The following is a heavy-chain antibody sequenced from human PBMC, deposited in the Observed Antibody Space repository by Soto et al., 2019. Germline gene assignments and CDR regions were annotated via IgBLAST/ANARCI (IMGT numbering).Heavy chain of an antibody. CDR2: MNPNSGDT. D-gene: IGHD2-8*01. Sequence: GASVKVSCKSSGYTFTSCHIHWVRQATGQGLEWVGWMNPNSGDTGYAQKFQGRVTMTRNTAISTAYMELSSRRSDDTAAYYCARICPNGVCFDNWGQGTLVTVSS. CDR1: GYTFTSCH. CDR3: ARICPNGVCFDN. J-gene: IGHJ4*02. V-gene: IGHV1-8*01.